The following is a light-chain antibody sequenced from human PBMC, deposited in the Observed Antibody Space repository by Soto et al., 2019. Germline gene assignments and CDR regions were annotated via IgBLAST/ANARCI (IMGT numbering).Light chain of an antibody. V-gene: IGLV2-14*01. CDR2: EVS. CDR1: SSDVGGYNY. Sequence: QSALTQPASVSGSPGQSITISCTGTSSDVGGYNYVSWYQQHPGKAPKLMIYEVSNRPSGVSNRFSGSKSGNTASLTISGLPAEDEDDYYCTSSTSSSTLVFGGGTKLTVL. J-gene: IGLJ2*01. CDR3: TSSTSSSTLV.